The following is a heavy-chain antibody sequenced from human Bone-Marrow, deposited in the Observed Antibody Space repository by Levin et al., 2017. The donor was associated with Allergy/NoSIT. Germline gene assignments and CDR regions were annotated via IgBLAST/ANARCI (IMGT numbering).Heavy chain of an antibody. Sequence: GGSLRLSCAASGFTFGHYGMHWVRQAPGKGLEWVAVISSDGTNEAYADSVKGRFTISRDNSKNTLYLQMNSLRAEDTAVFYCAKDASAFGDYVFDYWGQGTLVTVSS. CDR3: AKDASAFGDYVFDY. D-gene: IGHD4-17*01. V-gene: IGHV3-30*18. J-gene: IGHJ4*02. CDR2: ISSDGTNE. CDR1: GFTFGHYG.